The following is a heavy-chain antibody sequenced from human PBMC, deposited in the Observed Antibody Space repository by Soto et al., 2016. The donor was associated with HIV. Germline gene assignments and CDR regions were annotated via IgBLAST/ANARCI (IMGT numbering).Heavy chain of an antibody. CDR3: ARDRGYYYGSGSSKAVYYYGMDV. Sequence: EVQLVESGGRLVQPGGSLRLSCTASGFTFRNNWMHWVRQVPGRGLVWVSRINSDGSSSAYADAVKGRFIISRDNAKNTLYLQMRFLSAEDTAIYYCARDRGYYYGSGSSKAVYYYGMDVWGQGTTVTVSS. J-gene: IGHJ6*02. V-gene: IGHV3-74*01. D-gene: IGHD3-10*01. CDR2: INSDGSSS. CDR1: GFTFRNNW.